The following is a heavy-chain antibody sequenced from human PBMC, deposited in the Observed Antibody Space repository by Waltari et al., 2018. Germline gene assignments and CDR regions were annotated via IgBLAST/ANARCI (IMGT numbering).Heavy chain of an antibody. J-gene: IGHJ4*02. CDR3: ARQEKNGYSGSYYYFDY. V-gene: IGHV5-51*01. D-gene: IGHD1-26*01. CDR2: IYPGDPDT. CDR1: GYSFTSYW. Sequence: EVQLVQSGAEVKKPGESLKISCKGSGYSFTSYWIGWVRQMPGKGLEWVGIIYPGDPDTRYSPSSQGQVTISADKSISTAYLQWSSLKASDTAMYYCARQEKNGYSGSYYYFDYWGQGTLVTVSS.